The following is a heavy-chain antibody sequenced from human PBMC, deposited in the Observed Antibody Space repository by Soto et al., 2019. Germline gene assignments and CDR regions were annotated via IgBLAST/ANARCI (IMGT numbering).Heavy chain of an antibody. Sequence: SETLSLTCTVSGGSISSSSYYWGWIRQPPGKGLEWIGSIYYSGSTYYNPSLKSRVTISVDTSKNQFSPKLSSVAAADTAVYYGASPKIAFYNWFDPWGQGTLVTVSS. CDR3: ASPKIAFYNWFDP. CDR1: GGSISSSSYY. CDR2: IYYSGST. D-gene: IGHD3-3*02. J-gene: IGHJ5*02. V-gene: IGHV4-39*01.